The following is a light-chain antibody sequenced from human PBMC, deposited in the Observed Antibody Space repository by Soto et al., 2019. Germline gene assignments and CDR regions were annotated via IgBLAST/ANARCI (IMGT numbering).Light chain of an antibody. CDR3: QKYNSAPWT. CDR1: QGISNY. Sequence: VQMTQSPSSLSASVGDRVIITCRASQGISNYLVWYQHKPGNAPKVLIYAATTLQSGVPSRFSGSGSGTDFILTISSLQPEDVATYYCQKYNSAPWTFGQGTKVDI. V-gene: IGKV1-27*01. J-gene: IGKJ1*01. CDR2: AAT.